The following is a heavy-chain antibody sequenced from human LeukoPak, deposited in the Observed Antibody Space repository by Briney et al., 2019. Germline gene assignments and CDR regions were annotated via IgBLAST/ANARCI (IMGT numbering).Heavy chain of an antibody. Sequence: SETLSLTCTVSGGSISSSSYYWGWIRQPPGKGLEWIGSIYYSGSTYYNPSLKSRVPISVDTSKTQFSLKLSSVTAADTAVYYCARRAHDYGDYGWFDPWGQGTLVTVSS. J-gene: IGHJ5*02. V-gene: IGHV4-39*01. CDR2: IYYSGST. D-gene: IGHD4-17*01. CDR3: ARRAHDYGDYGWFDP. CDR1: GGSISSSSYY.